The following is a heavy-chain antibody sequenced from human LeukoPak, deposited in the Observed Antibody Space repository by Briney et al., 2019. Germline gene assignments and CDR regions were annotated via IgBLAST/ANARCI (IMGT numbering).Heavy chain of an antibody. CDR2: ISGSGGST. V-gene: IGHV3-23*01. Sequence: PGGSLRLSCAASGFTFSSYGMSWVRRAPGKGLEWVSAISGSGGSTYYADSVKGRFTISRDNSKNTVYLQMNSLKTEDTAAYYCTVNYCSGGSCYVLWGQGTLVTVSS. D-gene: IGHD2-15*01. J-gene: IGHJ4*02. CDR3: TVNYCSGGSCYVL. CDR1: GFTFSSYG.